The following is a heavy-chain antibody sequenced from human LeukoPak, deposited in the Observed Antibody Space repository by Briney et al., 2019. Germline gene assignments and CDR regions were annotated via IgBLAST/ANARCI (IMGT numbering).Heavy chain of an antibody. CDR3: ARESATASGWTFFDY. V-gene: IGHV3-21*01. Sequence: GGSLRLSCAASGFTFSIYRMNWVRQAPGKGLEWVSCITRNSDIYYADSMKGRFTISRDNAKNSLYLQMNSLRADDSAVYYCARESATASGWTFFDYWGQGTLVTVSS. CDR1: GFTFSIYR. D-gene: IGHD6-19*01. CDR2: ITRNSDI. J-gene: IGHJ4*02.